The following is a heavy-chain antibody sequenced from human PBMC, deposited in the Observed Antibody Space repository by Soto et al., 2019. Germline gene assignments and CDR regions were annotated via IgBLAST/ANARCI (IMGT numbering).Heavy chain of an antibody. J-gene: IGHJ4*02. CDR3: AKALREMATNTPDY. D-gene: IGHD5-12*01. CDR2: VSYDGIEE. CDR1: GFTFTSFG. Sequence: QVHLVESGGGVVQPGRSLRLSCAASGFTFTSFGIHWVRQAPGKGLEWVAVVSYDGIEENYADSVKGRFSISRDNSKTPVYLQMNSLSGEATAVYSCAKALREMATNTPDYWGQGTLVTVSS. V-gene: IGHV3-30*18.